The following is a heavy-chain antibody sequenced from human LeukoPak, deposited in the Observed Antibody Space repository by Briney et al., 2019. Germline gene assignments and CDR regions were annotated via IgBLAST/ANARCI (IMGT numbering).Heavy chain of an antibody. J-gene: IGHJ4*02. V-gene: IGHV3-13*01. CDR3: ARGGIRVSGIDEFDY. CDR2: IGIRGDT. Sequence: GGSLRLSCAASGFTFTNYDMHWVRQATGKGLEWLSAIGIRGDTYYSGSVKGRFTISRENAVNSLYLQMNSLRAEDTAVYYCARGGIRVSGIDEFDYWGQGTLVTVSS. CDR1: GFTFTNYD. D-gene: IGHD6-19*01.